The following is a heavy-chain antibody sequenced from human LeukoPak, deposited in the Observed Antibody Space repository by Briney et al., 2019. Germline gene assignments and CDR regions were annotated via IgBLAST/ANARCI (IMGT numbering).Heavy chain of an antibody. CDR1: GFTVSSNY. CDR2: IYSCGST. D-gene: IGHD6-13*01. V-gene: IGHV3-66*01. J-gene: IGHJ5*02. CDR3: AREGLEIAAAGTNWFDP. Sequence: GGSLRLSCAASGFTVSSNYMSWVRQAPGKGLEWVSVIYSCGSTYYADAAKGRFTISRDNSKNTLYLQMNSLRAEDTAVYYCAREGLEIAAAGTNWFDPWGQGALVTVSS.